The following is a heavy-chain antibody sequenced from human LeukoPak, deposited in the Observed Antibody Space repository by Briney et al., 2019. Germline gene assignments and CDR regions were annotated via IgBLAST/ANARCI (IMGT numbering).Heavy chain of an antibody. J-gene: IGHJ4*02. Sequence: GGSLRLSCAASGFTFSNYNMNWVRQAPGKGLEWVSSITSTSSYIYYADSVKGRLSISRDNAKNSLYLQMNSLSAEDTAVYYCARDRSNDYWGQGTLVTVSS. CDR2: ITSTSSYI. CDR3: ARDRSNDY. V-gene: IGHV3-21*01. CDR1: GFTFSNYN.